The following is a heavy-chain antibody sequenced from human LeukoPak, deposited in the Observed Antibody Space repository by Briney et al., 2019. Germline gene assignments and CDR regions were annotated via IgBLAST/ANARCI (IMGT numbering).Heavy chain of an antibody. Sequence: GGSLRLSCEASGFTFSAYAMTWVRRAPGQGLEWVSSIGSDNKPHYSESVKGRFAISRDNSKSMLFLQLNSLRAEDTALYYCARDLHYNVAMDVWGQGNTATVSS. V-gene: IGHV3-23*01. CDR1: GFTFSAYA. J-gene: IGHJ6*02. CDR2: IGSDNKP. CDR3: ARDLHYNVAMDV. D-gene: IGHD5-24*01.